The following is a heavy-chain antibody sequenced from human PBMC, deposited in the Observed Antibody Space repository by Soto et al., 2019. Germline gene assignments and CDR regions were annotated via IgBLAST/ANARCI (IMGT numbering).Heavy chain of an antibody. V-gene: IGHV1-69*12. CDR1: GGTFGTSA. CDR3: ARAGDPRSSCWRGPLGGGWFDP. D-gene: IGHD2-21*01. Sequence: QVQLVQSGAEVKKPGSSVKVSCKASGGTFGTSAITWVRQAPGQGLEWMGGIVPMFGTANHAQKFQGRVTITAEESTTTAYMELSSLRSEDTAVYFCARAGDPRSSCWRGPLGGGWFDPWGQGTLVTVSS. J-gene: IGHJ5*02. CDR2: IVPMFGTA.